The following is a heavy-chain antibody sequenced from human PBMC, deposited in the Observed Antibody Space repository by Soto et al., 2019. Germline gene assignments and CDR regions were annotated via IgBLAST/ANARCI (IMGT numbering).Heavy chain of an antibody. CDR3: ARDGRYNWNYIDYYYGMDV. CDR1: GFTFSSYS. CDR2: ISSSSSYI. V-gene: IGHV3-21*01. Sequence: XGSLRLSCAASGFTFSSYSMNWVRQAAGKGLEWVSSISSSSSYIYYADSVKGRFTISRDNAKDSLYPQMNSLRAEDTAVYYCARDGRYNWNYIDYYYGMDVWGQGTTVTV. D-gene: IGHD1-7*01. J-gene: IGHJ6*02.